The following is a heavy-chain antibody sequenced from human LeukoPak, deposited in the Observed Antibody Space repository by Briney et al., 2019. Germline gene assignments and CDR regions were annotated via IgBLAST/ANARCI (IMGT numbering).Heavy chain of an antibody. CDR2: INQDGSEK. J-gene: IGHJ4*02. CDR1: EFTFSGYW. Sequence: GGSLRLSCAASEFTFSGYWMNWVRQAPGKGPEWVANINQDGSEKHYVDSVKGRFTISRDNAKNSLYLQMNSLRAEDTAVYYCARAIAARPVDYWGQGTLVTVSS. CDR3: ARAIAARPVDY. V-gene: IGHV3-7*01. D-gene: IGHD6-6*01.